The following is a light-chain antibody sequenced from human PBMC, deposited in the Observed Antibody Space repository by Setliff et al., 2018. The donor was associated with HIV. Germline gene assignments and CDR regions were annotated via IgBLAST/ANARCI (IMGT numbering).Light chain of an antibody. CDR2: EVI. Sequence: LTQPASVSGSPGQAITIPCTGTSNDVGRYNLVSWYQQYPGKAPKVIIYEVIKRPSGVSSRFSGSKSGNTASLTISGLQAEDEADFYCCSYAGSSAPVVFGGGTKVTVL. V-gene: IGLV2-23*02. J-gene: IGLJ3*02. CDR1: SNDVGRYNL. CDR3: CSYAGSSAPVV.